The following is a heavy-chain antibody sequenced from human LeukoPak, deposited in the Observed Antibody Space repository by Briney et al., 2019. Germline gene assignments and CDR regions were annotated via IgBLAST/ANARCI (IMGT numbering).Heavy chain of an antibody. V-gene: IGHV1-46*01. CDR1: GSTFTSYY. J-gene: IGHJ3*02. CDR3: ARGGRGEGTGTTRVAFDI. CDR2: INPSGGST. D-gene: IGHD1-1*01. Sequence: GASVKVSCKAAGSTFTSYYMHWVRQAPGQGLEWMGTINPSGGSTSYAQKFQGRVTMTRDTATSTVYMELSSLRSEDTAVYYCARGGRGEGTGTTRVAFDIWGQGTMVTVSS.